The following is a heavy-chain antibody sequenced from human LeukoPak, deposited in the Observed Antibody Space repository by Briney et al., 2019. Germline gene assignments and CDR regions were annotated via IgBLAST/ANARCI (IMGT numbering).Heavy chain of an antibody. V-gene: IGHV3-33*01. CDR1: GFTFSSYG. CDR2: IWYDGSNK. J-gene: IGHJ4*02. CDR3: ARDQDTAMVTSPDY. D-gene: IGHD5-18*01. Sequence: GGSLRLSCAASGFTFSSYGMYWVRQAPGKGLEWVAVIWYDGSNKYYADSVKGRFTISRDNSKNTLYLQMNSLRAEDTAVYYCARDQDTAMVTSPDYWGQGTLVTVSS.